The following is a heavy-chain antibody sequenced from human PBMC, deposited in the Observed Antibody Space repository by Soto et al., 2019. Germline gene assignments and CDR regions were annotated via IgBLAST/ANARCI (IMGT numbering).Heavy chain of an antibody. CDR3: AKDSRELLLVLGGGPNWFDP. V-gene: IGHV3-23*01. CDR2: ISGGGGNT. J-gene: IGHJ5*02. CDR1: GFTFSSYA. D-gene: IGHD1-26*01. Sequence: PGGSLSLCYAASGFTFSSYAMSWVRQAPGKGLEWVATISGGGGNTYYVDSVKGRFTISRDNAKNTLYLQMNSLRAEDTAVYYCAKDSRELLLVLGGGPNWFDPWGQGTLVTVSS.